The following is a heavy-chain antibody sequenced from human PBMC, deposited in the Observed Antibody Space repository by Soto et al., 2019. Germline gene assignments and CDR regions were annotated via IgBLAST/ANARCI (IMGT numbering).Heavy chain of an antibody. J-gene: IGHJ3*02. CDR2: IRSKAYGGTT. CDR3: TRDPSDRGIDAFDI. Sequence: SLRLSCTASVFTFGDYAMSCVRHSPGKGLEWVGFIRSKAYGGTTEYAASVKGRFTISRDDSKSIAYLQMNSLKTEDTAVYYCTRDPSDRGIDAFDILGQGTMVNVSS. D-gene: IGHD6-13*01. V-gene: IGHV3-49*04. CDR1: VFTFGDYA.